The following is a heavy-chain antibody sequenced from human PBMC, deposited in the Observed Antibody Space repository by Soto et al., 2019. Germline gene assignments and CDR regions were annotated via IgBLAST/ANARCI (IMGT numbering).Heavy chain of an antibody. CDR1: GFTFSSYS. V-gene: IGHV3-48*01. CDR3: ASVTKYYFDY. CDR2: ISSSSSTI. D-gene: IGHD3-3*01. J-gene: IGHJ4*02. Sequence: GGSLRLSCAASGFTFSSYSMNWVRQAPGKGLEWVSYISSSSSTIYYADSVKGRFTISRDNAKNSLYLQMNSLRAEDTAVYYCASVTKYYFDYWGQGTLVTVSS.